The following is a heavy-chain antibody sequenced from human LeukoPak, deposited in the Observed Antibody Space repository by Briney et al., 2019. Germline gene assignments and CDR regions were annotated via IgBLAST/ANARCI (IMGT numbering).Heavy chain of an antibody. D-gene: IGHD1-26*01. CDR1: GGTFSSYA. CDR2: IIPIFGTA. Sequence: ASVKVSCKASGGTFSSYAISWVRQAPRQGLEWMGGIIPIFGTANYAQKFQGRVTITADESTSTAYMELSSLRSEDTAVYYCASPSRGSYYCFDYWGQGTLVTVSS. V-gene: IGHV1-69*13. CDR3: ASPSRGSYYCFDY. J-gene: IGHJ4*02.